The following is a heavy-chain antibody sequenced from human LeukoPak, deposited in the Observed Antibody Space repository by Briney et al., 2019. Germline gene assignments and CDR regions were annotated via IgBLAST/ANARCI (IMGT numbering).Heavy chain of an antibody. D-gene: IGHD5-18*01. V-gene: IGHV3-23*01. J-gene: IGHJ6*02. CDR2: ISGSGGST. CDR1: GFTFSSYA. Sequence: PGGSLRLSCAASGFTFSSYAMSWVRQAPGKGLEWVSAISGSGGSTYYADSVKGRFTISRDNSKNTLYLQMNSLRAEDTAVYYYAAAPSPDVDTAMVYYYGMDVWGQGTTVTVSS. CDR3: AAAPSPDVDTAMVYYYGMDV.